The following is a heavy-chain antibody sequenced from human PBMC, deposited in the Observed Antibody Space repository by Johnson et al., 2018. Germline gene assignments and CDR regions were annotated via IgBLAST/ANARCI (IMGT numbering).Heavy chain of an antibody. D-gene: IGHD2-2*01. V-gene: IGHV1-8*01. J-gene: IGHJ6*03. CDR1: GYTFTSYD. CDR3: ARAPYCSSTSCYAPAMDV. CDR2: MNPNSGNT. Sequence: QVQLVQSGAEVKKPGASVKVSCKASGYTFTSYDINWVRQATGQGLEWMGWMNPNSGNTGYAQKFQGRVTMTRNTPISTAYTELSSLSSEDTAVYYRARAPYCSSTSCYAPAMDVWGKGTTVTVSS.